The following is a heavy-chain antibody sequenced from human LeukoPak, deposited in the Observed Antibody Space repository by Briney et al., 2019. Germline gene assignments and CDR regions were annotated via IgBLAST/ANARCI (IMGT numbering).Heavy chain of an antibody. D-gene: IGHD1-1*01. Sequence: GRSLRLSCAGSGFTFSNYNMNWVRQAPGKGLEWVSSITSSSSSIYYADSVKGRFTISRDNAKNSLYLQMNSLRAEDTAVYYCANTKQFEYWGQGTLVTVSS. V-gene: IGHV3-21*01. CDR2: ITSSSSSI. J-gene: IGHJ4*02. CDR1: GFTFSNYN. CDR3: ANTKQFEY.